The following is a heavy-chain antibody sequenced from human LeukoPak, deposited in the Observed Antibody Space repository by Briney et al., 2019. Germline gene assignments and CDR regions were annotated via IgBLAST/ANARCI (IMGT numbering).Heavy chain of an antibody. V-gene: IGHV3-21*01. Sequence: GGSLRLSCAASGFTFSDYTMNWVRQAPGKGLEWVSSISSSSSYIYYADSVKGRFTISRDNAKNSLSLQMNSLRAEDTAVYYCAELGITMIGGVWGKGTTVTISS. CDR3: AELGITMIGGV. D-gene: IGHD3-10*02. CDR2: ISSSSSYI. CDR1: GFTFSDYT. J-gene: IGHJ6*04.